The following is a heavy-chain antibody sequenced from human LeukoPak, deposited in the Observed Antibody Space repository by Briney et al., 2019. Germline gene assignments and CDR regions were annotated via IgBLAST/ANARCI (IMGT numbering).Heavy chain of an antibody. CDR3: ARGENYDSSGYYQYYFDY. D-gene: IGHD3-22*01. V-gene: IGHV1-18*01. Sequence: ASVKVSCKASGYTFTSYGISWARQAPGQGLEWMGWISAYNGNTNYAQKLQGRVTMTTDTSTSTAYMELRSLRSDDTAVYYCARGENYDSSGYYQYYFDYWGQGTLVTVSS. CDR1: GYTFTSYG. J-gene: IGHJ4*02. CDR2: ISAYNGNT.